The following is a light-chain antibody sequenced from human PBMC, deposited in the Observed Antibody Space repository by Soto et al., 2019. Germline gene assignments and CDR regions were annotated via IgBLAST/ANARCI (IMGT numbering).Light chain of an antibody. CDR1: SSDVGGYNS. J-gene: IGLJ2*01. CDR3: CSYAGSYTYVV. V-gene: IGLV2-11*01. CDR2: DVT. Sequence: QSALTQPRSVSGSPGQSVTISCTGTSSDVGGYNSVSWYQHHPGKAPKLMIYDVTKRPSGVPDRFSGSKSGNTASLTISGLQAEDEADYYCCSYAGSYTYVVFGGGTKLTVL.